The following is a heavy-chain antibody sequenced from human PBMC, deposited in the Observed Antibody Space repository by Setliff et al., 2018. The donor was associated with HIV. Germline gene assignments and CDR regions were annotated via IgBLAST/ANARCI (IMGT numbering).Heavy chain of an antibody. V-gene: IGHV4-34*01. CDR1: GGSFSGY. Sequence: SETLSLTCAVYGGSFSGYWSWIRQSPGKGLEWLGEINHSGNTHYDPSLKSRLTISIDTSKKQSSLKLTSVTAADAAIYYCVASSSWSCRLNYWGQGTLVTVSS. J-gene: IGHJ4*02. D-gene: IGHD2-2*01. CDR2: INHSGNT. CDR3: VASSSWSCRLNY.